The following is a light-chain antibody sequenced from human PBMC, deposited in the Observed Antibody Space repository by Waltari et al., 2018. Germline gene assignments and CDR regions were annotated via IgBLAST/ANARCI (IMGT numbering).Light chain of an antibody. V-gene: IGKV1-5*03. CDR1: QSLNYW. Sequence: IQLTQSPSTLSASVGDRVTITCRAMQSLNYWLAWYQQRPGKAPKSLIFKLSNLAFGVPSRFSGSGAGTEFTLTISSLQPDDFATYYCQQYNSGTLTFGGGTKVEIK. CDR2: KLS. J-gene: IGKJ4*01. CDR3: QQYNSGTLT.